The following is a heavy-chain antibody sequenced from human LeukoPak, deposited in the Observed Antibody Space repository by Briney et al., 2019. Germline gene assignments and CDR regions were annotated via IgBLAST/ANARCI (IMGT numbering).Heavy chain of an antibody. Sequence: GGSLRLSCVGSGFTFSNYAMSWVRQAPGKGLEWVSAISGSGGSTYYADSVKGRFTISRDNSKNTLYLQMNSLRAEDTAVYYCAKVGGDHSNYPYWGQGTLVTVSS. J-gene: IGHJ4*02. CDR2: ISGSGGST. D-gene: IGHD4-11*01. V-gene: IGHV3-23*01. CDR1: GFTFSNYA. CDR3: AKVGGDHSNYPY.